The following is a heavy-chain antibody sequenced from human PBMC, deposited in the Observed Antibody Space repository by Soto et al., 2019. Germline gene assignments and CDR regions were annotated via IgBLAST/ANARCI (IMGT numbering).Heavy chain of an antibody. CDR3: ARGQRFSDWFDP. V-gene: IGHV4-4*07. Sequence: QVQLQESGPGLVKPSETLSLTCTVSGGDISTYYWTWIRQPAGKGLEWIGRIYSSGSTKYNPSLKSRVTMSRDTSKNQFSLRLSSVTAADTAVYYCARGQRFSDWFDPWGQGTLVNVSS. CDR2: IYSSGST. CDR1: GGDISTYY. D-gene: IGHD3-3*01. J-gene: IGHJ5*02.